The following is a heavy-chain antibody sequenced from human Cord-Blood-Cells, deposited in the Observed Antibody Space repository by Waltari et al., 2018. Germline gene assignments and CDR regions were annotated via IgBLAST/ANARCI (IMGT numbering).Heavy chain of an antibody. D-gene: IGHD3-10*01. CDR3: ARDYGSGSYFDY. Sequence: EVQLVESGGGLIQPGGYLRLSCAASVFTVTSNYMSWVRQAPGKGLEWVSVIYSGGSTYYADSVKGRFTISRDNSKNTLYLQMNSLRAEDTAVYYCARDYGSGSYFDYWGQGTLVTVSS. CDR2: IYSGGST. J-gene: IGHJ4*02. V-gene: IGHV3-53*01. CDR1: VFTVTSNY.